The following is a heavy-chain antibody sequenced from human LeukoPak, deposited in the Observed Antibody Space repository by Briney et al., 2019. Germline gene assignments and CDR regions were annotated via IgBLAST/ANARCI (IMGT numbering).Heavy chain of an antibody. Sequence: PSETLSLTCTVSGGSISTFSWSWIRQIPGKGLEWIGSIYIKSTNYNPSLKSRVAISVDTSKNQFSLRPDSVTTADTAVYYCARDTTVASGMQYWGQGTLVTVSS. CDR1: GGSISTFS. CDR2: IYIKST. J-gene: IGHJ4*02. D-gene: IGHD6-19*01. CDR3: ARDTTVASGMQY. V-gene: IGHV4-59*01.